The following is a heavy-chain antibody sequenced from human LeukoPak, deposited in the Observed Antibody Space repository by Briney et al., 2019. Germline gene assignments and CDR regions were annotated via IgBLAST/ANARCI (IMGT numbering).Heavy chain of an antibody. Sequence: MPSETLSLSCAADGGSFSGYYWSWIRQPPGKGLEWIGEINHSGSTNYNPSLKSRVTISVDTSKNQFSLKLSSVTAADTAVYYCARVLPTSGELSPYFDYWGQGTLVTVSS. D-gene: IGHD3-16*02. V-gene: IGHV4-34*01. CDR3: ARVLPTSGELSPYFDY. CDR2: INHSGST. J-gene: IGHJ4*02. CDR1: GGSFSGYY.